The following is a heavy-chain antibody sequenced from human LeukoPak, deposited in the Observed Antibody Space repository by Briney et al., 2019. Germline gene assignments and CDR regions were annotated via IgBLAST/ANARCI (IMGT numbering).Heavy chain of an antibody. CDR1: GYTFTSYY. D-gene: IGHD1-26*01. Sequence: GASVKVSCKASGYTFTSYYMHWVRQAPGQGLEWMGIINPSGGSTSYAQKFQGRVTMTRDMSTSTVYLELSSLRSEDTAVYYCARGIVGARGVDYWGQGTLVTVSS. V-gene: IGHV1-46*01. J-gene: IGHJ4*02. CDR3: ARGIVGARGVDY. CDR2: INPSGGST.